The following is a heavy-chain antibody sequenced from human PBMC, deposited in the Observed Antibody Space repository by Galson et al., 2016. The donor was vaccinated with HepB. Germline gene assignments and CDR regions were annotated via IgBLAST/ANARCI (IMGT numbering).Heavy chain of an antibody. J-gene: IGHJ5*02. D-gene: IGHD3-10*01. V-gene: IGHV3-74*01. Sequence: SLRLSCAASGFTFSSYWMHWVRQSPEEGLVWVSHIRSDGSTTAYAASVKGRFTISRDNAKKTLYLQLNSLRVEDTAVYYGARDRLLWGHWFDPWGQGTLVTVFS. CDR1: GFTFSSYW. CDR3: ARDRLLWGHWFDP. CDR2: IRSDGSTT.